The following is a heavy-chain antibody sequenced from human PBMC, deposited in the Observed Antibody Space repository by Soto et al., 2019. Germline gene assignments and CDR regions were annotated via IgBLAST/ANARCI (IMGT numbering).Heavy chain of an antibody. Sequence: SETLSLTCSVSGGSISYNSYYWGWIRQPPGKGLEWVGGIFYTGTTYYSPSLKDRVTISVDTSKNSFSLNLTSVTAADTAVYFCARLVVVAPVANAWGQGTLVTAPQ. D-gene: IGHD2-2*01. CDR2: IFYTGTT. V-gene: IGHV4-39*02. CDR1: GGSISYNSYY. CDR3: ARLVVVAPVANA. J-gene: IGHJ5*02.